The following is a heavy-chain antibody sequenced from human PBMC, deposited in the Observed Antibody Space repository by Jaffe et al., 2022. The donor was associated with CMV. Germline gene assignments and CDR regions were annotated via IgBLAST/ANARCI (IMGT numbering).Heavy chain of an antibody. V-gene: IGHV3-49*04. CDR3: TTGGTLELGDY. J-gene: IGHJ4*02. Sequence: EVQLVESGGGLVQPGRSLRLSCTGSGFTFGDYAMNWVRQAPGKGLEWVGFLRSKPYGGTTEYAASVKGRFTISRDDSKSIAYLQMNSLKTEDTAVYYCTTGGTLELGDYWGQGTLVTVSS. CDR1: GFTFGDYA. D-gene: IGHD1-7*01. CDR2: LRSKPYGGTT.